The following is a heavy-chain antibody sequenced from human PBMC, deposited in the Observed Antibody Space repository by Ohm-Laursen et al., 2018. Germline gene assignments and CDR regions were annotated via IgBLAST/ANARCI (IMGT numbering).Heavy chain of an antibody. CDR2: IIPILGIA. CDR1: GGTFSSYA. CDR3: ASSVSTSPLDY. D-gene: IGHD5/OR15-5a*01. J-gene: IGHJ4*02. V-gene: IGHV1-69*04. Sequence: SVKVSCNAFGGTFSSYAISWVRQAPGQGLEWMGRIIPILGIANYAQKFQGRVTITADKSTSTAYMELSSLRSEDTAVYYCASSVSTSPLDYWGQGTLVTVSS.